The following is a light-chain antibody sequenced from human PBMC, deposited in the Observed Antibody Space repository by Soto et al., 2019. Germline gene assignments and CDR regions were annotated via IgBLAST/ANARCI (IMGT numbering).Light chain of an antibody. CDR1: QSVSIN. J-gene: IGKJ5*01. V-gene: IGKV3-15*01. CDR3: QQYNNWPPPIT. CDR2: GAS. Sequence: EIVMTQSPATLSVSPGERATLSCRAIQSVSINLAWYQQKPGQAPRLLIYGASTRATGIPARFSGSGSGTEFTLTISSLQSEDFAVYYCQQYNNWPPPITFGQGTRLEIK.